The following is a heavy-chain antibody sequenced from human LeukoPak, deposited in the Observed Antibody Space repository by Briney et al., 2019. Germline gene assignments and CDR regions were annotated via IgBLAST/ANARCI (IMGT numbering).Heavy chain of an antibody. CDR2: ISYDGSNK. J-gene: IGHJ4*02. Sequence: GGSLRLSCAASGFTFSNYGMHWVRQAPGKGLEWVAVISYDGSNKYYADSVKGRFTISRDNSKNTLYLQMNSLRAEDTALYYCARHRTASDYWGQGTLVTVSS. CDR1: GFTFSNYG. D-gene: IGHD3-16*02. CDR3: ARHRTASDY. V-gene: IGHV3-30*03.